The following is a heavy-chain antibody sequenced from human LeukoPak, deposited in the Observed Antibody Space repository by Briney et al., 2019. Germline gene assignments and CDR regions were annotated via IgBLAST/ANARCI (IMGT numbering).Heavy chain of an antibody. J-gene: IGHJ6*04. CDR3: ARLARLTLIRGVTGYHSLDV. D-gene: IGHD3-10*01. CDR2: IYYSGTT. V-gene: IGHV4-59*01. Sequence: SETLSLTCTVSGGSMDSFYWSWIGQSPGGGLEWSGYIYYSGTTNYNPSLRSRLIISVDTSKNQFSLKLISVTAADTAVYYCARLARLTLIRGVTGYHSLDVWGKGTKVTVSS. CDR1: GGSMDSFY.